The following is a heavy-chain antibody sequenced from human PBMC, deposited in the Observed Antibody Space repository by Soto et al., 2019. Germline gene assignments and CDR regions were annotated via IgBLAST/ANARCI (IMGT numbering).Heavy chain of an antibody. CDR1: GFSLSTSGVA. V-gene: IGHV2-5*02. Sequence: QITLKESGPPLVKPTQTLTLTCTFSGFSLSTSGVAVGWIRQPPGKALEWLALIYWDDDKRYSPSLKSRLTTPKDTSKIQVVLTMTDIDPVDPATYYCAHIWGYWGQGTLVTVSS. CDR2: IYWDDDK. J-gene: IGHJ4*02. D-gene: IGHD3-16*01. CDR3: AHIWGY.